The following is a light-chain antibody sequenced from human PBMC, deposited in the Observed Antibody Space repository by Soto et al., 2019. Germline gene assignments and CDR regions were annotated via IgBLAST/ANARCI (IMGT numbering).Light chain of an antibody. Sequence: TQSPAYLSISQGERATLSCRASQSVSSNLAWYQQKPGQAPRLLIYGASTRATGIPARFSGSGSGAEFTLTISSLQSEDFAVYYCQQYNNWPWTFGQGTKVDIK. CDR2: GAS. J-gene: IGKJ1*01. CDR3: QQYNNWPWT. CDR1: QSVSSN. V-gene: IGKV3-15*01.